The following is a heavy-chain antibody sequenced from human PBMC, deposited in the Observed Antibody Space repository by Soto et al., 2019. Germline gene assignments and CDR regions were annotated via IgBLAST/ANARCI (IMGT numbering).Heavy chain of an antibody. D-gene: IGHD2-21*02. Sequence: GGSLRLSCEASGFTFSDYWIHWVRQAPGRGLVWVSRVQGNGIGTNYAAFVEGRFTISRDNAKNTVYLQMNGLRSDDTALYYCALPYAGDPAGFDDWGQGTLVTVSS. CDR3: ALPYAGDPAGFDD. CDR2: VQGNGIGT. V-gene: IGHV3-74*01. CDR1: GFTFSDYW. J-gene: IGHJ4*02.